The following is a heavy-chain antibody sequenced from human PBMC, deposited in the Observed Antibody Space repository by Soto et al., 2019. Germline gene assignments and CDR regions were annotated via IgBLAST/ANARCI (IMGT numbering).Heavy chain of an antibody. Sequence: PSETLSLTXTVSGGSISSGDYYWSWIRQPPWKGLDWIGYIYYSGSTYYNPSLKSRVTISVDTSKNQFSLKLSSVTAADTAVYYCASNWGVAYCGGDCYPDLSVWGQGTTVTVSS. CDR3: ASNWGVAYCGGDCYPDLSV. CDR1: GGSISSGDYY. D-gene: IGHD2-21*02. J-gene: IGHJ6*02. CDR2: IYYSGST. V-gene: IGHV4-30-4*01.